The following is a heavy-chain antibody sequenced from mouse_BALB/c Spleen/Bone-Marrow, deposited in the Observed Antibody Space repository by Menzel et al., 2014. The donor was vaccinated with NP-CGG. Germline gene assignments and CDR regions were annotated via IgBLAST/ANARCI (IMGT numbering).Heavy chain of an antibody. CDR1: GFNIKDTY. CDR2: IDPANGNT. V-gene: IGHV14-3*02. D-gene: IGHD1-1*01. Sequence: VQLQQSGAELVKPGASVKLSCTASGFNIKDTYMHWVKQRPKQGLEWIGRIDPANGNTKYDPKFQGKATITADTSSNTAYLQLSSLTSEDTAVYYCAAYYYGSSYGFADWGQGTLVTVSA. CDR3: AAYYYGSSYGFAD. J-gene: IGHJ3*01.